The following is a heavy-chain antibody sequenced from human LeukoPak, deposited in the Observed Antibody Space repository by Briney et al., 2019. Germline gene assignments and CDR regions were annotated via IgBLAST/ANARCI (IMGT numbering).Heavy chain of an antibody. Sequence: SVKVSCKASGGTFSSYAISWVRQAPGQGLEWMGGIIPIFGTANYAQKFQGRVTITADKSTSTAYMELSSLRSEDTAVYYCARYSSGWYYFDYWAREPWSPSPQ. V-gene: IGHV1-69*06. J-gene: IGHJ4*02. CDR1: GGTFSSYA. CDR2: IIPIFGTA. CDR3: ARYSSGWYYFDY. D-gene: IGHD6-19*01.